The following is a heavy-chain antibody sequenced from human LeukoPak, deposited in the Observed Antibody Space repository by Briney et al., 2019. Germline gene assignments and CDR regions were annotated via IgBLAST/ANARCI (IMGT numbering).Heavy chain of an antibody. CDR2: INPNSGDT. J-gene: IGHJ5*01. V-gene: IGHV1-2*02. CDR1: GYTFTDYY. Sequence: ASVKVSCQSSGYTFTDYYMHWLRQAPGQGLAWMGLINPNSGDTNYEQMYQGRVTMTRDTSISTAYMELSSLRADDTAVYYCARGVYSGWYTHNWLDCWGQGTLVIVTS. CDR3: ARGVYSGWYTHNWLDC. D-gene: IGHD6-19*01.